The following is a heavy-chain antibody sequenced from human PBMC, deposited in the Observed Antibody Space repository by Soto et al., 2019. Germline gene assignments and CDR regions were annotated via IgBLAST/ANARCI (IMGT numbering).Heavy chain of an antibody. CDR2: IYYSGST. Sequence: SETLSLTCTVSGGSISSYYWSWIRQPPGKGLEWIGYIYYSGSTNYNPSHKSRVTISVDTSKNQFSLKLSSVTAADTAVYYCARGTPYYDILTGYYKSWYFDLWGRGTLVT. V-gene: IGHV4-59*01. D-gene: IGHD3-9*01. CDR3: ARGTPYYDILTGYYKSWYFDL. J-gene: IGHJ2*01. CDR1: GGSISSYY.